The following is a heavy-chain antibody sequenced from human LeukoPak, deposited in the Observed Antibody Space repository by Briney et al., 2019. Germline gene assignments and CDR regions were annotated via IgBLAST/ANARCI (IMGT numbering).Heavy chain of an antibody. D-gene: IGHD3-3*01. CDR1: GYTFTSYG. CDR3: ARTPIRIWSGPLPPDY. J-gene: IGHJ4*02. V-gene: IGHV1-18*01. CDR2: ISAYNGNT. Sequence: GASVKVSCKASGYTFTSYGISWVRQAPGQGLEWMGWISAYNGNTNYAQKLQGRVTMTTDISTSTAYMELRSLRSDDTAVYYCARTPIRIWSGPLPPDYWGQGTLVTVSS.